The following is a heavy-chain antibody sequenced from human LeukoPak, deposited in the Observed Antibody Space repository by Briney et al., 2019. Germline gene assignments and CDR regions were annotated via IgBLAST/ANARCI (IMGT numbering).Heavy chain of an antibody. CDR1: GGSFSGYY. Sequence: NSSETLSLTCAVYGGSFSGYYWSWIRQPPGKGLEWIGEINHSGSTNYNPSLKSRVTISVDTSKNQFSLKLSSVTAADTAVYYCARGKGLHTMVRGVTFDYWGQGTLVTVSS. V-gene: IGHV4-34*01. D-gene: IGHD3-10*01. CDR2: INHSGST. J-gene: IGHJ4*02. CDR3: ARGKGLHTMVRGVTFDY.